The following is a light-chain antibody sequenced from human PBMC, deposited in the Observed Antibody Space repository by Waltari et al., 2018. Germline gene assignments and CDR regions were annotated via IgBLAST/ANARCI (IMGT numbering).Light chain of an antibody. J-gene: IGLJ2*01. CDR3: CSYAGINNLI. V-gene: IGLV2-8*01. CDR2: EVT. CDR1: NSDIGAYDS. Sequence: QSALTQPPSASGSPGQTVTISCTGTNSDIGAYDSVSWYQHHPGKAPKLLISEVTERPSGVPDRFSGSKSGNTASLTVSELQAEDEADYYCCSYAGINNLIFGGGTKLTVL.